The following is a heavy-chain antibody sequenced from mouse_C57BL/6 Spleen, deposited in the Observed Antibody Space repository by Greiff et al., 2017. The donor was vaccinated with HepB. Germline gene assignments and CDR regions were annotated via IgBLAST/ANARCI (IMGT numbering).Heavy chain of an antibody. Sequence: EVQRVESGGGLVKPGGSLKLSCAASGFTFSSYAMSWVRQTPEKRLEWVATISDGGSYTYYPDNVKGRFTISRDNAKNNLYLQMSHLKSEDTAMYYCARDDGYPYWYFDVWGTGTTVTVSS. D-gene: IGHD2-3*01. CDR3: ARDDGYPYWYFDV. CDR2: ISDGGSYT. J-gene: IGHJ1*03. V-gene: IGHV5-4*01. CDR1: GFTFSSYA.